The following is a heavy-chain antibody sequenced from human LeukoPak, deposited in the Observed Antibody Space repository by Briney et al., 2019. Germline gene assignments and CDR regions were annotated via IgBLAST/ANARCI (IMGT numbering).Heavy chain of an antibody. V-gene: IGHV5-51*01. CDR1: GYHFTNYW. Sequence: GESLKISCKGSGYHFTNYWIGWGRQMPGKGVEWRGIINPDDSDTRYSPSFQGQVTISADKSISTASLQWRRRKASDTAIQYWARRGSKLNYFNCWGQGSLVTVLS. CDR3: ARRGSKLNYFNC. J-gene: IGHJ4*02. D-gene: IGHD2-15*01. CDR2: INPDDSDT.